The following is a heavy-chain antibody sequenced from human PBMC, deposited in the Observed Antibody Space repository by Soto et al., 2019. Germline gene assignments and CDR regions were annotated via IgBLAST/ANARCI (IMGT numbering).Heavy chain of an antibody. D-gene: IGHD1-26*01. V-gene: IGHV1-69*13. CDR3: ASDSGSYYDFGY. CDR2: IIPIFGTA. J-gene: IGHJ4*02. Sequence: SVKVSCKASGGTFSSYAISWVRQAPGQGLEWMGGIIPIFGTANYAQKFQGRVTITADESTSTAYMELSSLRSEDTAVYYCASDSGSYYDFGYWGQGTLVTVSS. CDR1: GGTFSSYA.